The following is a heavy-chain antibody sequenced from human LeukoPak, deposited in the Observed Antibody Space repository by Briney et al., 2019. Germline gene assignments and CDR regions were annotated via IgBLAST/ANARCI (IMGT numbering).Heavy chain of an antibody. D-gene: IGHD2-21*02. CDR2: ISYDGGNK. CDR1: GFTFSSYG. J-gene: IGHJ3*02. Sequence: PGGSLRLSCAASGFTFSSYGMHWVRQAPGKGLEWVAVISYDGGNKYYADSVKGRFTISRDNSKNTLYLQMNSLRAEDTAVYYCAKLCGGDCTDAFDIWGQGTMVTVSS. CDR3: AKLCGGDCTDAFDI. V-gene: IGHV3-30*18.